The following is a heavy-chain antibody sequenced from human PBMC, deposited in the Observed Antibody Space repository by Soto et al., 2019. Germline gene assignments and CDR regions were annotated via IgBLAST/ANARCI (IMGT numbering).Heavy chain of an antibody. CDR3: ATPNSQLPNDYCGMDV. CDR2: FDPEDGET. CDR1: GYTLTELS. D-gene: IGHD2-2*01. J-gene: IGHJ6*02. Sequence: ASVKVSCKVSGYTLTELSMHWVRQAPGKGLEWMGGFDPEDGETIYAQKFQGRVTMTEDTSTDTAYMELSSLRSEDTAVYYCATPNSQLPNDYCGMDVWGQGTTVTVSS. V-gene: IGHV1-24*01.